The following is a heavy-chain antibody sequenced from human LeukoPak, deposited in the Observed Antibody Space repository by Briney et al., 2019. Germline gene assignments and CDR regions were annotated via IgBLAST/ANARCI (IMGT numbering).Heavy chain of an antibody. CDR1: GYTFTGYY. J-gene: IGHJ4*02. D-gene: IGHD2-2*01. V-gene: IGHV1-2*02. CDR3: ARDRTKYCRSTSCPLDC. Sequence: GASVKVSCKASGYTFTGYYMHWVRQAPGQGREWMGWINPNSGGTNYAQKFQGRVTMTRDTSISTAYMELSRLRSDDTAVYYCARDRTKYCRSTSCPLDCWGQGTLVTVSS. CDR2: INPNSGGT.